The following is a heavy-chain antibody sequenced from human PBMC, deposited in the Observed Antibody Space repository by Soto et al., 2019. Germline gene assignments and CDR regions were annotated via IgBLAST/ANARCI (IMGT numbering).Heavy chain of an antibody. CDR3: AKDRGRPDAFNI. CDR1: GYNFGGFW. CDR2: IDNGGTNT. Sequence: GGSLRLSCAGSGYNFGGFWMHWVRQAPGKGLVWVSRIDNGGTNTVYADAVKGRFTISRDNAKKTMYLQMNSLRAEDTAVYYCAKDRGRPDAFNIWGQGTMVTF. V-gene: IGHV3-74*01. J-gene: IGHJ3*02. D-gene: IGHD3-10*01.